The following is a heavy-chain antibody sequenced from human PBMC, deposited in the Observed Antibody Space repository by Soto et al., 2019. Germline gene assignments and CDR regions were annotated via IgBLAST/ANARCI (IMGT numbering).Heavy chain of an antibody. J-gene: IGHJ4*02. D-gene: IGHD1-20*01. V-gene: IGHV4-59*01. CDR1: GDSIRSYY. Sequence: LSLTCSVSGDSIRSYYWTWIRQPPGKGVQWIGYVFHTGNTNYNPSLKSRVTISEDASKNQVSLRLTSVTAADTAVYFCAREQYNWKIWGQGTLVTVSS. CDR2: VFHTGNT. CDR3: AREQYNWKI.